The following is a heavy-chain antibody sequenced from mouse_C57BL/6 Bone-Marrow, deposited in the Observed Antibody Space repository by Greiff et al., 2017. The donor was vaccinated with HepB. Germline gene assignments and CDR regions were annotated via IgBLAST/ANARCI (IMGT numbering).Heavy chain of an antibody. V-gene: IGHV1-19*01. CDR3: ARNYYGSSYDYAMDY. CDR1: GYTFTDYY. CDR2: INPYNGGT. D-gene: IGHD1-1*01. J-gene: IGHJ4*01. Sequence: EVQLQQSGPVLVKPGASVKMSCKASGYTFTDYYMNWVKQSHGKSLEWIGVINPYNGGTSYNQKFKGKATLTVDKSSSTAYMELNSLTSEDSAVYYCARNYYGSSYDYAMDYWGQGTSVTVSS.